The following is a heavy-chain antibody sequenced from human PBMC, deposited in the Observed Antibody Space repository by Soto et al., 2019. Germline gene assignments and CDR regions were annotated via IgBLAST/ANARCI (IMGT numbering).Heavy chain of an antibody. CDR1: GGSVSTSGYY. V-gene: IGHV4-61*08. J-gene: IGHJ6*02. CDR3: ARDGDSGSFYVGMDV. D-gene: IGHD6-6*01. CDR2: VYYCGNT. Sequence: SETLSLTCTVSGGSVSTSGYYWSWIRQPPGKGLEYIGYVYYCGNTNYNPSLKSRVTISLDTSKSQFFLNLSSVTAADTTVYYCARDGDSGSFYVGMDVWGQGTTVTVSS.